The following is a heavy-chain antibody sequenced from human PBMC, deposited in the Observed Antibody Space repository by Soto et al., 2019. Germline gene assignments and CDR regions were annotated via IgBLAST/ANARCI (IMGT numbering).Heavy chain of an antibody. CDR2: ISYSGST. J-gene: IGHJ5*02. D-gene: IGHD3-10*01. V-gene: IGHV4-39*01. CDR1: GGSISSNNYF. Sequence: PSETLSLTCTVSGGSISSNNYFWGWIRQPPGKGLEWIGSISYSGSTYYNPSLKSRVTISVDTSKNQFSLKLSSVTAADTAVYYCARVRITMVRGVPPGNWFDPWGQGTLVTVSS. CDR3: ARVRITMVRGVPPGNWFDP.